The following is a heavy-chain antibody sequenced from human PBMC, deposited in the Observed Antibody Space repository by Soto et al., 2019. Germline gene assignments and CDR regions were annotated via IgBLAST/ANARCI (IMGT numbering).Heavy chain of an antibody. CDR1: GFRFSDHY. CDR3: AGDPYYYGSAF. J-gene: IGHJ4*02. V-gene: IGHV3-11*01. Sequence: AGGSLRLSCAASGFRFSDHYMTWIRQAPGKGLEWVSKISGGGTTTYYADSVKGRFTVSRDNAKNSLYLQMTSLRAEDTAVYYCAGDPYYYGSAFWGQGTLVTVSS. CDR2: ISGGGTTT. D-gene: IGHD3-10*01.